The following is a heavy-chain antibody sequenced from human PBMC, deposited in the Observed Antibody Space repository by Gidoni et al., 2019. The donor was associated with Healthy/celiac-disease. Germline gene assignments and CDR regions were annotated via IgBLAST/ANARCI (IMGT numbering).Heavy chain of an antibody. CDR2: IYPGDSDT. V-gene: IGHV5-51*01. D-gene: IGHD1-26*01. CDR1: GYSFTSYW. CDR3: ARRGVGATLFDY. Sequence: EVQLVQSGAAVKQPQESLQNSCKGSGYSFTSYWIGWWRQMPGKGLEWMGIIYPGDSDTRYSPSFQGQVTISADKSISTADLQWSSLKASDTAMYYCARRGVGATLFDYWGQGTLVTVSS. J-gene: IGHJ4*02.